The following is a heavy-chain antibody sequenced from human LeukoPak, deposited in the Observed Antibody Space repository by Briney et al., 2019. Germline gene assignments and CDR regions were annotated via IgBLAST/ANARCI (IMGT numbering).Heavy chain of an antibody. CDR1: GFTFNYAW. V-gene: IGHV3-15*04. CDR3: TTDEDWNYARKDV. Sequence: GGSLRLSCAASGFTFNYAWMSWVRQVPGKGLEWVGQTVSEIDGGTTDYATPVKGRFTISRDDSKSTLYLQMNSLKIEDAAVYYCTTDEDWNYARKDVWGQGATVIVSS. CDR2: TVSEIDGGTT. J-gene: IGHJ6*02. D-gene: IGHD1-7*01.